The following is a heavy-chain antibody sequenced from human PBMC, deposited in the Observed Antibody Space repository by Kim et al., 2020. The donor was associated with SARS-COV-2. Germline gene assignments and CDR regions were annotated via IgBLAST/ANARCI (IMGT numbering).Heavy chain of an antibody. Sequence: TYYAQKYQGRLTVTRDTSTSTVYRELSNLRSEDTALYFCARERPTTCYFDYWGQGTLVTVSS. V-gene: IGHV1-46*01. D-gene: IGHD1-26*01. CDR2: T. J-gene: IGHJ4*02. CDR3: ARERPTTCYFDY.